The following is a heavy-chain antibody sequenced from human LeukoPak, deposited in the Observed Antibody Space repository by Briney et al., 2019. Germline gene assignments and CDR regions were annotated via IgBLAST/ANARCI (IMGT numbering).Heavy chain of an antibody. J-gene: IGHJ4*02. Sequence: GGSLRLSCAASGFTFSSNYMSWVRQAPGKGLEWVSVIYSGGSTYYADSVKGRFTISRDNSKNTLYLQMNSLRAEDTAVYYCARGLSGDCYDYWGQGTLVTVSS. CDR3: ARGLSGDCYDY. V-gene: IGHV3-53*01. CDR1: GFTFSSNY. D-gene: IGHD2-8*02. CDR2: IYSGGST.